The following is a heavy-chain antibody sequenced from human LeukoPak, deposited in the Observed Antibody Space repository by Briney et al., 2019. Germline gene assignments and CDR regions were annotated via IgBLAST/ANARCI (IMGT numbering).Heavy chain of an antibody. V-gene: IGHV3-30*03. J-gene: IGHJ4*02. D-gene: IGHD4/OR15-4a*01. CDR3: ARRAGAYSHPYDY. CDR2: ISYDGSNK. CDR1: GFTFSSYG. Sequence: GGSLRLSCAASGFTFSSYGMHWVRQAPGKGLEWVAVISYDGSNKNYADSVKGRFTISRDNSKNTLYLQMNSLRAEDTAVYYCARRAGAYSHPYDYWGQGTLVTVSS.